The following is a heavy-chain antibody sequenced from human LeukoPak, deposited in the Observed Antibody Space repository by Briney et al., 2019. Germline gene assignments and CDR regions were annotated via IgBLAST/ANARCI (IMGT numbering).Heavy chain of an antibody. CDR3: ARHVDSSGWYKDY. V-gene: IGHV4-39*01. J-gene: IGHJ4*02. CDR2: AYYSGST. D-gene: IGHD6-19*01. CDR1: GDSISSSRYY. Sequence: SETLSLTCTVSGDSISSSRYYWGWIRQPPGKGLEWIGSAYYSGSTFYNPSLKSRVTISVDTSKNQFSLKLNSVTAADTAVYFCARHVDSSGWYKDYWGQGTLVTVSS.